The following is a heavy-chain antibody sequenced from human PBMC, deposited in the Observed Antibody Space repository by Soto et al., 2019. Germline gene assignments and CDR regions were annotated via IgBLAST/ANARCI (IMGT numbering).Heavy chain of an antibody. Sequence: GSLRLSCAASGFTFSSYDMHWVRQATGKGLEWVSAIGTAGDTYYPGSVKGRFTISRENAKNSLYLQMNSLRAEDTAVYYCARRGRSYSSSSLSYYYYGMDVWGQGTTVTVSS. CDR2: IGTAGDT. CDR3: ARRGRSYSSSSLSYYYYGMDV. CDR1: GFTFSSYD. J-gene: IGHJ6*02. D-gene: IGHD6-6*01. V-gene: IGHV3-13*01.